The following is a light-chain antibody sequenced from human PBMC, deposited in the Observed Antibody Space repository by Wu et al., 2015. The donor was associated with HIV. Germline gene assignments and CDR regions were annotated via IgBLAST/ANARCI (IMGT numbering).Light chain of an antibody. V-gene: IGKV3-20*01. Sequence: EIVLTQSPGTLSLSPGEGATLSCRASQRVSSSYLAWYQQKPGQAPRLLIYGASSRATGIPDRFSGSGSGTDFTLTISRLEPEDFAVYYCQHYGTSVYTFGQGTKLEIK. CDR2: GAS. J-gene: IGKJ2*01. CDR1: QRVSSSY. CDR3: QHYGTSVYT.